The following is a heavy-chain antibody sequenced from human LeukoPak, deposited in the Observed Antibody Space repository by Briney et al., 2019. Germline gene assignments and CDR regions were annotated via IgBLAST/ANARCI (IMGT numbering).Heavy chain of an antibody. J-gene: IGHJ4*02. Sequence: PGGSLRLPCAASGFTFSTYAMSWVRQAPGKGLEWVSAITGSADRTHYADSVKGRFTISRDNSKNIVYLQMNSLRAKDTAVYFCAGPQVVVLNPFDYWGQGTLVTVSS. CDR2: ITGSADRT. CDR1: GFTFSTYA. D-gene: IGHD3-10*01. CDR3: AGPQVVVLNPFDY. V-gene: IGHV3-23*01.